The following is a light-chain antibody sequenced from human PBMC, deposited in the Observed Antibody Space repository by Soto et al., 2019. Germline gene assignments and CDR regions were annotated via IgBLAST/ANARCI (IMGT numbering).Light chain of an antibody. CDR2: DVT. V-gene: IGLV2-11*01. J-gene: IGLJ3*02. CDR3: CSHAGGSSWV. CDR1: SGDVGAYDR. Sequence: QSVLTQPRSVSGSPGQSVTISCTGTSGDVGAYDRVSWYQHHPTKAPKLIIYDVTNRPSGVPCRFSGSKSGSTASLTISGLQAEDEADHYCCSHAGGSSWVFGGGTKLTVL.